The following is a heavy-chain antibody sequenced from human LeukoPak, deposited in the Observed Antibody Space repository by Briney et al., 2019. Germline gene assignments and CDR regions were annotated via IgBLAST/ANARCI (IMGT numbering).Heavy chain of an antibody. D-gene: IGHD3-22*01. J-gene: IGHJ4*02. CDR3: ARQVTFYYDSSGYYFDY. CDR2: IYYSGST. Sequence: SSETLSLTCTVSGGSISSSSYYWGWIRQPPGKGLEWIESIYYSGSTYYNPSLKSRVTISVDTSKNQFSLKLSSVTAADTAVYYCARQVTFYYDSSGYYFDYWGQGTLVTVSS. CDR1: GGSISSSSYY. V-gene: IGHV4-39*01.